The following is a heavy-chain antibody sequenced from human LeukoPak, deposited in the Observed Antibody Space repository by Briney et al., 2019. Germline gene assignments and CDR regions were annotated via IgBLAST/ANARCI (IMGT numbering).Heavy chain of an antibody. V-gene: IGHV4-4*07. D-gene: IGHD3-3*01. CDR1: GGSISSYY. Sequence: SETLSLTCTVSGGSISSYYWSWIRQPAGKGLEWIGRIYTSGSTNYNPSLKSRVTMSVDTSKNQFSLKLSSETAADTAVYYCARFWSSKNYYYYMDVWGKGTTVTVSS. J-gene: IGHJ6*03. CDR3: ARFWSSKNYYYYMDV. CDR2: IYTSGST.